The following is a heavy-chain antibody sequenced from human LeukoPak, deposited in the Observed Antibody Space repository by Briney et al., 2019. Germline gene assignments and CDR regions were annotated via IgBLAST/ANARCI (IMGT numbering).Heavy chain of an antibody. CDR1: IPLLSICC. J-gene: IGHJ4*02. CDR3: AKHCGAIVRFNY. D-gene: IGHD2-21*01. Sequence: PGGSLRLSCTPWIPLLSICCAQCLRQAPGKGLEWVANIKQDGSEKYYVDSVKGRFTISRDNAKNSLYLEMSSLRAEDTAVYYCAKHCGAIVRFNYWGQGTLVTVSS. V-gene: IGHV3-7*03. CDR2: IKQDGSEK.